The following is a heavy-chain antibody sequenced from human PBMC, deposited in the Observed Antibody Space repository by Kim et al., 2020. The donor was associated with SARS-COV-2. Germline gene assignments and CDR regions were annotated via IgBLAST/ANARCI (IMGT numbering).Heavy chain of an antibody. CDR3: AISGI. CDR1: GLTFSSYW. J-gene: IGHJ4*02. CDR2: IKRDGSEK. V-gene: IGHV3-7*01. Sequence: GGSLRLSCVASGLTFSSYWLTWVRQAPGKGLEWVANIKRDGSEKYYGDSVKGRFTISRDNAKSSLSLQMNSLRSEDTAVYYCAISGIWGQGTLVTVSA.